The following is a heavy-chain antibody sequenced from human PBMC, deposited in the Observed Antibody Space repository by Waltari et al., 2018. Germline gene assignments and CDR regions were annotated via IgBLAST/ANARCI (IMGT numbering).Heavy chain of an antibody. CDR1: GGSISRIIYY. D-gene: IGHD2-21*02. CDR2: IYYSGNT. J-gene: IGHJ5*02. Sequence: QLRLQESGPGLVKPSDTLSLTCTVSGGSISRIIYYWGWVRQPPGKGLEVIGSIYYSGNTYYTPSLKSRVTMSADTSKNQFSLKLSSVTAADTAVYYCARHQDWVVVSATWFDPWGQGTLVTVSS. CDR3: ARHQDWVVVSATWFDP. V-gene: IGHV4-39*01.